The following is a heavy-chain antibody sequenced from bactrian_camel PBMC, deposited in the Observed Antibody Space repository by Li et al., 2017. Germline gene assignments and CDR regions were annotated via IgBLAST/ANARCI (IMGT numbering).Heavy chain of an antibody. CDR1: GDSVSRYC. CDR2: IGPHGAT. V-gene: IGHV3S53*01. J-gene: IGHJ4*01. Sequence: HVQLVESGGGLVQPGESLRLSCAASGDSVSRYCTGWFRQVPGKERERVVIIGPHGATTYDDSVEGRFTITNDIGENTLFLQMNALEPEDSAVYYCAAAPLSGLCSSWHAVYDYWGQGTQVTVSS. D-gene: IGHD6*01. CDR3: AAAPLSGLCSSWHAVYDY.